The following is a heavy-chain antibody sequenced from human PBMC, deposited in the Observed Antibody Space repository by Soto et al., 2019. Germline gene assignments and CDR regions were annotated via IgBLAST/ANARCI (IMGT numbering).Heavy chain of an antibody. D-gene: IGHD5-12*01. CDR2: IWYDGSNK. J-gene: IGHJ6*02. Sequence: RRVLQEPSKGVEGVAVIWYDGSNKYYADSVKGRFTISRDNSKNTLYLQMNSLRAEDTAVYYCARAPLRPNIVATKYYSSGMDVWAQGTTVTVSS. CDR3: ARAPLRPNIVATKYYSSGMDV. V-gene: IGHV3-33*01.